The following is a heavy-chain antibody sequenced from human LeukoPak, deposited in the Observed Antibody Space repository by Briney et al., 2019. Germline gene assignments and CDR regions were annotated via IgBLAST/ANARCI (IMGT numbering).Heavy chain of an antibody. CDR1: GFTVSSCY. D-gene: IGHD3-22*01. CDR3: ARAAYDSNGFTANHDY. J-gene: IGHJ4*02. CDR2: LYSDGST. V-gene: IGHV3-53*01. Sequence: GGYLRLSCAASGFTVSSCYMSWVRQAPGKGLEWVSVLYSDGSTFYADSVKGRFTISRDNSKNTLHLQMNNLRAEDTAVYYCARAAYDSNGFTANHDYWGQGTLVTVSS.